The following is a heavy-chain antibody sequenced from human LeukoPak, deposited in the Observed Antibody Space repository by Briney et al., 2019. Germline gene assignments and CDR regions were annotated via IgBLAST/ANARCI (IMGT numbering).Heavy chain of an antibody. J-gene: IGHJ4*02. CDR2: INPNSGGT. CDR3: ARSDDLPGDFDC. D-gene: IGHD1-1*01. Sequence: ASVKVSCKASGYTFTGYYMHWVRLAPGRGLEWLGWINPNSGGTTYAQKFRGRVTMTRDTSINTAYMELSGLISNDTAVYYCARSDDLPGDFDCWGQGTLVTVSS. CDR1: GYTFTGYY. V-gene: IGHV1-2*02.